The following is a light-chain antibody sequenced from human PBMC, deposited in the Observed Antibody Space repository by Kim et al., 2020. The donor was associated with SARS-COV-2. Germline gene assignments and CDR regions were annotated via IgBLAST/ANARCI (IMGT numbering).Light chain of an antibody. CDR3: QHYFTYPYN. CDR2: KAS. Sequence: CVSLGDRVTITCRASQSIGRWLAWFQQRPGRAPKLLIYKASGLESGAPSRFSGSGSETEFTLTISSLQPDDIATYYCQHYFTYPYNFGQGTKLEI. V-gene: IGKV1-5*03. CDR1: QSIGRW. J-gene: IGKJ2*01.